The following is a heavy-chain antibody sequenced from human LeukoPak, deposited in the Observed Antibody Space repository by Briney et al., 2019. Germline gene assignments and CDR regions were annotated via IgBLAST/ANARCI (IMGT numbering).Heavy chain of an antibody. CDR3: ARAPHYNILTGDRLFDY. V-gene: IGHV1-2*02. CDR2: INPNSGGT. Sequence: GASVKVSCKASGYSFTGHTLSAYYFQWVRQAPGQGLEWMGWINPNSGGTNYAQKFQGRVTMTRDTSISTAYMDLSRLKSDDTAIYYCARAPHYNILTGDRLFDYWGQGTLVTVSS. CDR1: GYSFTGHTLSAYY. J-gene: IGHJ4*02. D-gene: IGHD3-9*01.